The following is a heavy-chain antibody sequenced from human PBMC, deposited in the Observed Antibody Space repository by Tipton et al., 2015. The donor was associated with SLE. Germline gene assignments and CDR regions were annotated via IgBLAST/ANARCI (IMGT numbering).Heavy chain of an antibody. V-gene: IGHV4-59*11. Sequence: TLSLTCTVSGGSISGHYWSWMRQSPKKGLEWIGDIYSSGSSHYNPSLRSRVTFSVDASKNQFSLRLTSVVAADTAVYYCARLRSYCGPTSCYSDFDYWGQGTLVTVSS. D-gene: IGHD2-2*01. CDR2: IYSSGSS. CDR1: GGSISGHY. J-gene: IGHJ4*02. CDR3: ARLRSYCGPTSCYSDFDY.